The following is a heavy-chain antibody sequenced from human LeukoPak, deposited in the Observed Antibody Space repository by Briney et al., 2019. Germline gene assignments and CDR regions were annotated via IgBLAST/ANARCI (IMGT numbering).Heavy chain of an antibody. Sequence: ASVKVSCKASGYTFTGYYMHWVRQAPGQGLEWMGWINPNSGGTNYAQKFQGRVTMTRETSISTAYMELRRLRSDDTAVYYCARDLVGYCSSTSCSPRPQNWFDPWGQGTLVTVSS. CDR3: ARDLVGYCSSTSCSPRPQNWFDP. D-gene: IGHD2-2*01. CDR2: INPNSGGT. CDR1: GYTFTGYY. V-gene: IGHV1-2*02. J-gene: IGHJ5*02.